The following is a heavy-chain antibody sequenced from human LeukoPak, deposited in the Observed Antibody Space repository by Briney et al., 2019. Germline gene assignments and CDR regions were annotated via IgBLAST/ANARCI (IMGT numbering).Heavy chain of an antibody. CDR1: GFTFSSYS. J-gene: IGHJ3*02. Sequence: GGSLRLSCAASGFTFSSYSMNWVRQAPGKGLEWVSSISSSSSYTYYADSVKGRFTISRDNAKNSLYLQMNSLRAEDTAVYYCARDGIAAAAFDIWGQGTMVTVSS. CDR3: ARDGIAAAAFDI. V-gene: IGHV3-21*01. CDR2: ISSSSSYT. D-gene: IGHD6-13*01.